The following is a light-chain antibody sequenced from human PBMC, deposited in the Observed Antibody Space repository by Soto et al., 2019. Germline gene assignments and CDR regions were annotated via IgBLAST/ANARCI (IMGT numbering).Light chain of an antibody. V-gene: IGKV1-39*01. CDR2: ATS. CDR1: QSISRY. J-gene: IGKJ1*01. Sequence: DNDMTQSPSSLSASAGDRVTISCRASQSISRYLNWYQQKPGRAPKLLIYATSTLQSGVPSRFSGSGSGTDFTLTISSLQPEDFATYYCQQTYRVPPTFGEGTKVDIK. CDR3: QQTYRVPPT.